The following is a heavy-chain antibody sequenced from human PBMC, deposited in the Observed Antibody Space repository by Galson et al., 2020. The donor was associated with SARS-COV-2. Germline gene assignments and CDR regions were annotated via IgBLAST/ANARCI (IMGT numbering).Heavy chain of an antibody. V-gene: IGHV1-69*01. CDR2: IIPIFGTA. J-gene: IGHJ6*03. Sequence: VSCKASGGTFSSYAISWVRQAPGQGLEWMGGIIPIFGTANYAQKFQGRVTITADESTSTAYMELSSLRSEDTAVYYCARVGWATIPHYYYYMDVWGKGTTVTVSS. CDR3: ARVGWATIPHYYYYMDV. CDR1: GGTFSSYA. D-gene: IGHD5-12*01.